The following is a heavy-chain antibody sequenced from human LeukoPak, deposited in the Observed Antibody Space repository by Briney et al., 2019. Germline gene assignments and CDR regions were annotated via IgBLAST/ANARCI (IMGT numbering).Heavy chain of an antibody. CDR3: AKEIYYSSGSYPDY. Sequence: GGSLRLSCAASGFTFSSYGMHWVRQVPGKGLEWVAVISHDGSNKYYVDSVKGRFTISRDNSKNTVYLQMNSLRPEDTAVYYCAKEIYYSSGSYPDYWGQGTLVTVSS. CDR1: GFTFSSYG. CDR2: ISHDGSNK. D-gene: IGHD3-10*01. J-gene: IGHJ4*02. V-gene: IGHV3-30*18.